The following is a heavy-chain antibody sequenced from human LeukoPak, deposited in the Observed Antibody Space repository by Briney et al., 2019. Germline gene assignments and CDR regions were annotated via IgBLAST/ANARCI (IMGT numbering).Heavy chain of an antibody. Sequence: PGGSLRLSCAASGFTFSSYGMHWVRQAPGKGLEWVAVIWYDGSNKYYADSVKGRFTISRDNSKNMLYLQMNSLRAEDTAVYYCARDQAYYDFWSGYYPSGAFDIWGQGTMVTVSS. CDR3: ARDQAYYDFWSGYYPSGAFDI. CDR2: IWYDGSNK. CDR1: GFTFSSYG. V-gene: IGHV3-33*01. J-gene: IGHJ3*02. D-gene: IGHD3-3*01.